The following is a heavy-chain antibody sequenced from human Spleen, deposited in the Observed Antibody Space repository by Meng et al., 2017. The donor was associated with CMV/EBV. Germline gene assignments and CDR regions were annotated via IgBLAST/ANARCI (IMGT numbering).Heavy chain of an antibody. CDR3: ARVFGWLSETDFYNALDV. CDR1: GGTFSSYA. Sequence: SVKVSCKASGGTFSSYAISWVRQAPGQGLEWMGGIIPIFGTANYAQKFQGRLTITADESTSTAYMELSSLKSEDTAVYYCARVFGWLSETDFYNALDVWGQGTPVTVSS. CDR2: IIPIFGTA. V-gene: IGHV1-69*13. D-gene: IGHD3-3*01. J-gene: IGHJ6*02.